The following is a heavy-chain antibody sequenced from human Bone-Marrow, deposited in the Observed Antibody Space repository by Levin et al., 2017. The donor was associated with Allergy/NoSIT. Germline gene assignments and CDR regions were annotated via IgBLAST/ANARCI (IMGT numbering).Heavy chain of an antibody. Sequence: ESGPTLVKPPQTLTLTCTFSGFSVTTTGGGMGWIRQPPGKALEWLALIYWDGDKRYSPSLKSRVSISRDISKNRVVLTMTNMAPVDTATYYCAHKSASCYDFWGQGTLITVSS. D-gene: IGHD2-2*01. CDR2: IYWDGDK. CDR3: AHKSASCYDF. V-gene: IGHV2-5*02. CDR1: GFSVTTTGGG. J-gene: IGHJ4*02.